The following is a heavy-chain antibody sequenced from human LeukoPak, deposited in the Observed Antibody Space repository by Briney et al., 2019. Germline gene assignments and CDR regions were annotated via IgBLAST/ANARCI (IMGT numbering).Heavy chain of an antibody. D-gene: IGHD3-16*02. CDR2: ISSSGGST. CDR3: ARGHYVWGSSRPFDY. V-gene: IGHV3-64*01. J-gene: IGHJ4*02. CDR1: GFTLSTSA. Sequence: VRTPRLSCAASGFTLSTSAMHWVRQAPGPGLEYLSGISSSGGSTYYANSVKGRFTISRDNFKNTLYLQMGGLTAEDIAVYYCARGHYVWGSSRPFDYWGQGTMVTVSS.